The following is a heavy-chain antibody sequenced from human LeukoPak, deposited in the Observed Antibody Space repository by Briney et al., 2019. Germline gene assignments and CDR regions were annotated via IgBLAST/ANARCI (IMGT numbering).Heavy chain of an antibody. V-gene: IGHV3-9*01. CDR2: ISWNSGSI. Sequence: GGSLRLSCAASGFTFGDYAMHWVRQAPGKGLEWVSGISWNSGSIGYADSVKGRFTISRDNAKNSLYLQMNSLRAEDTAVYYCARERSQNVVVTAMYYFDYWGQGTLVTVSS. J-gene: IGHJ4*02. D-gene: IGHD2-21*02. CDR3: ARERSQNVVVTAMYYFDY. CDR1: GFTFGDYA.